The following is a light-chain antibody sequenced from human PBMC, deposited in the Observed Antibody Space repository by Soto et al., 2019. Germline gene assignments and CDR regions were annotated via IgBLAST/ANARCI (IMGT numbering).Light chain of an antibody. Sequence: DIQMTQSPSSLSASVGDRVTITCRASQTISTYLNWYQQKPGKAPRLLIYDASSLVSGVPSRFSGSGSGTDFTLTIASLQPEDFSAYYCHQSDSTPYTFGQGTKVEI. J-gene: IGKJ2*01. CDR3: HQSDSTPYT. V-gene: IGKV1-39*01. CDR1: QTISTY. CDR2: DAS.